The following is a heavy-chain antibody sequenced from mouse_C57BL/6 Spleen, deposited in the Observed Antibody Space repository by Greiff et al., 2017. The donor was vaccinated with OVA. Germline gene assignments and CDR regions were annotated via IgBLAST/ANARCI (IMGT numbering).Heavy chain of an antibody. Sequence: VQLQQPGAELVKPGASVKLSCKASGYTFTSYWMQWVKQRPGQGLEWIGEIDPSDSYTNYNQKFKGKATLTVDTSSSTAYMQLSSLPSEDSAVYYGARSTPGAYWYFDVWGTGTTVTVSS. J-gene: IGHJ1*03. CDR1: GYTFTSYW. V-gene: IGHV1-50*01. D-gene: IGHD6-1*01. CDR3: ARSTPGAYWYFDV. CDR2: IDPSDSYT.